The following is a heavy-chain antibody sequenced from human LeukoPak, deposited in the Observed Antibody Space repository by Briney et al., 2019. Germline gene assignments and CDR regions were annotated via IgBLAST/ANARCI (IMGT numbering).Heavy chain of an antibody. CDR1: GFSLSTSGVS. Sequence: ESGPTLVKPTQTLTLTCTFSGFSLSTSGVSVGWIRQPPGKALEWLALIYWDDDKRYSPSLKSRLTITKDTSKNQVVLTMTNMDPVDTATYYCAHVYSSSYNYYYYYYMDVWGKGTTVTVSS. D-gene: IGHD6-6*01. CDR2: IYWDDDK. CDR3: AHVYSSSYNYYYYYYMDV. J-gene: IGHJ6*03. V-gene: IGHV2-5*02.